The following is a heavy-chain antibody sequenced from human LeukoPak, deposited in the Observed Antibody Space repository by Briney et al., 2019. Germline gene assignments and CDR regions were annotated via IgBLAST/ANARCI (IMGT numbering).Heavy chain of an antibody. V-gene: IGHV1-69*01. Sequence: ASVKVSCKASGGTFSSYAISWVRQAPGQGLEWMGGIIPIFGTANYVQKFQGRVTITADESTSTAYMELSSLRSEDTAVYYCAREFLEWLSWFDPWGQGTLVTVSS. CDR2: IIPIFGTA. D-gene: IGHD3-3*01. J-gene: IGHJ5*02. CDR1: GGTFSSYA. CDR3: AREFLEWLSWFDP.